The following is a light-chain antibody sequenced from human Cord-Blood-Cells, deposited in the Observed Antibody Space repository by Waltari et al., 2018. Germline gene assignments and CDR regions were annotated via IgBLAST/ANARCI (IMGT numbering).Light chain of an antibody. V-gene: IGKV4-1*01. Sequence: DIVMTKSLDSLALSHGEGATIQRKSSPSVLYSSNNKNYLAWYQQKPGQPPKLLIYWASTRESGVPDRFSGSGSGTDFTLTISSLQAEDVAVYYCQQYYSTPFTFGPGTKVDIK. CDR1: PSVLYSSNNKNY. J-gene: IGKJ3*01. CDR3: QQYYSTPFT. CDR2: WAS.